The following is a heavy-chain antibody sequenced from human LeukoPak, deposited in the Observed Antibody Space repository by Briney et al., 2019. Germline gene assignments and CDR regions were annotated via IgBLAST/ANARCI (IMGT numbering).Heavy chain of an antibody. V-gene: IGHV4-4*07. CDR2: VYTRGNT. Sequence: SETLSLTCSVSGGSISSHYWSWIRQPAGKGLERIGRVYTRGNTDYNPSLKSRLIMSVDMSKNQFSLSLSSVTAADRAVYYCARGHQGSTPHDAFDVWGPGTMVTVSS. D-gene: IGHD5/OR15-5a*01. J-gene: IGHJ3*01. CDR1: GGSISSHY. CDR3: ARGHQGSTPHDAFDV.